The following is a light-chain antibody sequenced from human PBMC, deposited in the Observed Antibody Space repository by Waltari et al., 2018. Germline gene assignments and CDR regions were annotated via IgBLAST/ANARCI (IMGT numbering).Light chain of an antibody. V-gene: IGLV2-11*01. J-gene: IGLJ2*01. CDR1: KSDVGAYDS. CDR3: CSYAGNYIMI. CDR2: DVR. Sequence: QSVLTQPCSVSGSRGQSVTISCPGNKSDVGAYDSVSWYQHHPGKVPKLMIYDVRRRPSGVPPRFSGSKSGNSASLTISGLQTEDEADYYCCSYAGNYIMIFGGGTKVTVL.